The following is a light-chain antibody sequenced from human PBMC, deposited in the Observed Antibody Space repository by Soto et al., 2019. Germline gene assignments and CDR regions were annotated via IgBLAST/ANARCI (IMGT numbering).Light chain of an antibody. CDR1: SSNIGSNY. V-gene: IGLV1-47*01. CDR3: AAWDDSLSGRYV. Sequence: QPVLTQPPSASGTPGQRVTISCSGSSSNIGSNYVYWYQQLPGTAPKLLIYRNNQRPSGVPDRFSGSKSGTSASLAISGLRSEDEDDYYCAAWDDSLSGRYVFGTGTKLTVL. CDR2: RNN. J-gene: IGLJ1*01.